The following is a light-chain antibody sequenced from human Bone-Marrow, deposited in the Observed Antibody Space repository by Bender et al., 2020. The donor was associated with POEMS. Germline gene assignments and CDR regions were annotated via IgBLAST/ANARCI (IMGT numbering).Light chain of an antibody. Sequence: QSALTQPASVSGSPGQSITISCTGTGSDVGGYNYVSWYQQHPGKAPKLIIYEVNKRPLGVPDRFSGSKSGTSASLAITGLQAEDEGDYYCQSYDNSLGGWVFGGGTKLTVL. J-gene: IGLJ3*02. CDR2: EVN. CDR3: QSYDNSLGGWV. CDR1: GSDVGGYNY. V-gene: IGLV2-14*01.